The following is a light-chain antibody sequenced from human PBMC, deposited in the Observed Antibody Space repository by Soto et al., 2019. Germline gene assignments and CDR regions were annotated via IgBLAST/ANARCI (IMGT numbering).Light chain of an antibody. V-gene: IGKV3-11*01. J-gene: IGKJ4*01. CDR3: QERCTRPLT. Sequence: ETVLTQSPATLSLSPGESATLSCRASQTVSRFFAWYQQKPGQSPRLLIYGVSNRATGVPARFSASGSGTDFALSISSLGPEDSAVYYWQERCTRPLTFGGGTKVEIK. CDR2: GVS. CDR1: QTVSRF.